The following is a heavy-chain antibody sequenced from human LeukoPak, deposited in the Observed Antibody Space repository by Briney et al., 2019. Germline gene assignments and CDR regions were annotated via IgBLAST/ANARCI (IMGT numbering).Heavy chain of an antibody. CDR2: IYYSGST. CDR1: GGSISSYY. CDR3: ARTHYSSSWTPLYYYYYMDV. V-gene: IGHV4-59*08. Sequence: SETLSLTCSVSGGSISSYYWSWIRQPPGKGLEWIGYIYYSGSTNYNPSLKSRVTISVDTSKNQFSLKLSSVPAADTAVYYCARTHYSSSWTPLYYYYYMDVWGKGTTVTVSS. D-gene: IGHD6-13*01. J-gene: IGHJ6*03.